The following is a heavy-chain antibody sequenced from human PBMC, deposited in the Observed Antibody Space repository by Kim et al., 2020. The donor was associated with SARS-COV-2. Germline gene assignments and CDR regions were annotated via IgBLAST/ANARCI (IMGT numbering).Heavy chain of an antibody. Sequence: ADSGKGRFTISRDNSKNTLYLQMNSLRAEDTAVYYCASAYQLPGYGELQHWGQGTLVTVSS. J-gene: IGHJ1*01. CDR3: ASAYQLPGYGELQH. V-gene: IGHV3-30*02. D-gene: IGHD2-2*01.